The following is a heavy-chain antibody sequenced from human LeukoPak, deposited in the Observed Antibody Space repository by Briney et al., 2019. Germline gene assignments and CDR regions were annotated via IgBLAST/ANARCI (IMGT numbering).Heavy chain of an antibody. CDR3: AKDNERYGSYFDY. J-gene: IGHJ4*02. D-gene: IGHD5-18*01. CDR2: ISGDGRGT. V-gene: IGHV3-74*01. CDR1: GFIFTDYW. Sequence: GGSMRLSCVASGFIFTDYWMHWVRQGPGKELVWVARISGDGRGTTYADSVKGRFTISRDNAKNSLYLQMNSLRAEDTALYYCAKDNERYGSYFDYWGQGTLVTVSS.